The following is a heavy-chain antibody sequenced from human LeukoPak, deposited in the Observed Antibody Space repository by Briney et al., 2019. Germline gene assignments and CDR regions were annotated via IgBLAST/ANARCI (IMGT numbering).Heavy chain of an antibody. V-gene: IGHV3-30*02. D-gene: IGHD2-2*02. J-gene: IGHJ5*02. CDR1: GFTFSSYR. Sequence: GGSLRLSCAASGFTFSSYRMHWVPQAPGKALEWVAFIRYDGSNKYYADSVKGRFTISRDNSKNTLYLQMNSLRAEDTAVYYWAKVSPYCSSTSCHKLRGCFDPWGQGTLVTVSS. CDR2: IRYDGSNK. CDR3: AKVSPYCSSTSCHKLRGCFDP.